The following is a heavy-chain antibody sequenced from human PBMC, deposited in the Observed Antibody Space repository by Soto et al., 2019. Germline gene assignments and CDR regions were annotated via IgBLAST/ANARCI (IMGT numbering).Heavy chain of an antibody. CDR1: GGSISRSNW. CDR2: IYHSGST. J-gene: IGHJ6*02. V-gene: IGHV4-4*02. D-gene: IGHD5-18*01. Sequence: QVQLQESGPGLVTPSGTLSLTCAVSGGSISRSNWWRWVRQPPGKGCEWIGEIYHSGSTNYNPSLKSRVTITVDKPKNQFSLKLSSVTAADTAVYYCARDRYSYGYYYGMDVWGQGTTVTVSS. CDR3: ARDRYSYGYYYGMDV.